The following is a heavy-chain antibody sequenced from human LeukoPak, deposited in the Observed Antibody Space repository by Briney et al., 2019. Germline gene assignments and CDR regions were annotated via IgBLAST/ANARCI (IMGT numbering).Heavy chain of an antibody. V-gene: IGHV3-23*01. CDR1: GFSFISYA. CDR3: AKETSNWYGEGPEV. J-gene: IGHJ6*04. Sequence: GGSLRLSCAASGFSFISYAMTWVRQAPGKGLEWVSFISGSGDSTYYADSVKGRFTISRDNSKNTLYLQMNSLRAEDTAVYYCAKETSNWYGEGPEVWGKGTTVTVSS. CDR2: ISGSGDST. D-gene: IGHD6-13*01.